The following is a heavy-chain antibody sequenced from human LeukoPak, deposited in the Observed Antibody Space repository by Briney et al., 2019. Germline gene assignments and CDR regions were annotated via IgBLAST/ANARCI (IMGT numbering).Heavy chain of an antibody. CDR1: GFTFSSYA. D-gene: IGHD6-19*01. V-gene: IGHV3-23*01. J-gene: IGHJ3*02. CDR3: AKDRSSGWYDAFDI. CDR2: ISGSGGST. Sequence: GGPLRLSCAASGFTFSSYAMSWVRQAPGKGLEWVSSISGSGGSTYYSDSVKGRFTISRDTSKNTLYLQLNSLRAEDTAVYYCAKDRSSGWYDAFDIWGQGTMVIVSS.